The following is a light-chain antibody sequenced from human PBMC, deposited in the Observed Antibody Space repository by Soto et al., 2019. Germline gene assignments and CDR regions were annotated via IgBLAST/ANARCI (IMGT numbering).Light chain of an antibody. V-gene: IGKV3-15*01. CDR1: QSVSSN. CDR2: GAS. J-gene: IGKJ1*01. CDR3: QHYNNWPRT. Sequence: EIVMTQSPATLSVSPGERDTLSCRASQSVSSNLAWSQQKPGQAPRLLIYGASTRATGIPARFSGSGSGTEFTLTISSLQSEDFAVYYCQHYNNWPRTFGQGTKVEIK.